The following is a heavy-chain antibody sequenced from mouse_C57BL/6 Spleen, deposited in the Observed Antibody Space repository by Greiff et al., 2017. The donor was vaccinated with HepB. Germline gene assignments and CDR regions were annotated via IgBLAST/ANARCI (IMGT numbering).Heavy chain of an antibody. CDR2: IHPSDSDT. Sequence: QVQLQQPGAELVKPGASVKVSCKASGYTFTSYWMHWVKQRPGQGLEWIGRIHPSDSDTNYNQKFKGKATLTVDTSSSTAYMQLSSLTSEDSAVYYCAIGRRSTYYSNYGYFDVWGTGTTVTVSS. CDR3: AIGRRSTYYSNYGYFDV. D-gene: IGHD2-5*01. J-gene: IGHJ1*03. V-gene: IGHV1-74*01. CDR1: GYTFTSYW.